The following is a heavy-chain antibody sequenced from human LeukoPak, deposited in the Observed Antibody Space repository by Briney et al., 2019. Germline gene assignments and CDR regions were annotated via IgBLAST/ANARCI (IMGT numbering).Heavy chain of an antibody. CDR3: ARRQGCSSTSCPPDY. V-gene: IGHV5-10-1*01. Sequence: GEALKISCKGSGYSFTSYWITWVRQMPGKGLEWMGRIDPSDSYTNYSPSFQGHVTISADKSISTAYLQWSSLKASDTAMYYCARRQGCSSTSCPPDYWGQGTLVTVSP. CDR2: IDPSDSYT. J-gene: IGHJ4*02. CDR1: GYSFTSYW. D-gene: IGHD2-2*01.